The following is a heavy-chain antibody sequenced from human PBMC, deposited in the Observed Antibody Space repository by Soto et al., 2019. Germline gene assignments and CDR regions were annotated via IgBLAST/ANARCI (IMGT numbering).Heavy chain of an antibody. CDR1: GYTFTSHY. V-gene: IGHV1-46*01. Sequence: ASVKVSCKASGYTFTSHYMHWVRQAPGQGLEGMGIINPSGGRTSDAQKFRGRVTMTRVTSTSTVYMELSSLRSEDMAVHDCARGRVVVLAATPRMDVWGQGTTVTVSS. J-gene: IGHJ6*02. CDR2: INPSGGRT. CDR3: ARGRVVVLAATPRMDV. D-gene: IGHD2-15*01.